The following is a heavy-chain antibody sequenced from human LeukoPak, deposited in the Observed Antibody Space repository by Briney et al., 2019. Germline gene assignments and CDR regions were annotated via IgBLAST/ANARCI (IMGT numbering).Heavy chain of an antibody. Sequence: GDSLRLSCAASGFDFNSYSITWVRQTPGTGLAWVCSISGRDGPTYFGDSVKGRFTISRDSSKRSVTLQMNGLTADDTAVYFCARGRTGVAADTWFDFWGQGTLVTVSS. D-gene: IGHD6-13*01. CDR3: ARGRTGVAADTWFDF. CDR1: GFDFNSYS. CDR2: ISGRDGPT. J-gene: IGHJ4*02. V-gene: IGHV3-23*01.